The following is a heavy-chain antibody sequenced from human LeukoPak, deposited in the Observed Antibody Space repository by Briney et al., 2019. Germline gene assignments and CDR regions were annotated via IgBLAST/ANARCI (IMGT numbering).Heavy chain of an antibody. Sequence: PGGSLRLSCAASGFTFSFYAIHWVREAPGKGLEYVSSICGNGDSTFYANSVKGRFNISRDNSKNTLYLQMGSLRAEDMAVYYCAGVGYSSPFDYWGQGTLVTVSS. V-gene: IGHV3-64*01. J-gene: IGHJ4*02. CDR2: ICGNGDST. D-gene: IGHD6-13*01. CDR1: GFTFSFYA. CDR3: AGVGYSSPFDY.